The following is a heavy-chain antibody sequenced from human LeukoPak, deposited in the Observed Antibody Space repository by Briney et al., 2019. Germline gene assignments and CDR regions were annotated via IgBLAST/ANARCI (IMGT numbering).Heavy chain of an antibody. J-gene: IGHJ4*02. D-gene: IGHD6-19*01. Sequence: GASVKVSCKVSGYTLTELSMHWVRQAPGKGLEWMGGFDPEDGETIYAQKFQGRVTITRDTSTSTVYMELSSLRSEDTAVYYCARGVAVAGRGVVDYWGQGTLVTVSS. CDR2: FDPEDGET. V-gene: IGHV1-24*01. CDR3: ARGVAVAGRGVVDY. CDR1: GYTLTELS.